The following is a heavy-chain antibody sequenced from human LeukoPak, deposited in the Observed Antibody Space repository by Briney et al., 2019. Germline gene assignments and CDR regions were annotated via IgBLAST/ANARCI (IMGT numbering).Heavy chain of an antibody. CDR3: ARRRTDSSGYYNWLDP. J-gene: IGHJ5*02. Sequence: PSETLSLTCTVSGGSISGSSYYWGWIRQPPGKGLEWIGSIYYSGSTYYNPSLKSRVTISVDTSKNQFSLKLNSVTAADTAVYYCARRRTDSSGYYNWLDPGAQGTLVTVSS. CDR1: GGSISGSSYY. CDR2: IYYSGST. V-gene: IGHV4-39*01. D-gene: IGHD3-22*01.